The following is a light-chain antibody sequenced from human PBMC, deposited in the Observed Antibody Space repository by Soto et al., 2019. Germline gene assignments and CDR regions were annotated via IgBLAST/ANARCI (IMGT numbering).Light chain of an antibody. CDR2: EVS. V-gene: IGLV2-8*01. J-gene: IGLJ1*01. CDR1: SSDVGRYNY. Sequence: QSVLTQPPSASGSPGQSVTISCTGTSSDVGRYNYISWYQQRPGKAPKLIIYEVSKRPSGVPDRLSGFKYGNTASLTVSGLQAEDEADYYCSSYTSTSTLKVFGTGTKVTVL. CDR3: SSYTSTSTLKV.